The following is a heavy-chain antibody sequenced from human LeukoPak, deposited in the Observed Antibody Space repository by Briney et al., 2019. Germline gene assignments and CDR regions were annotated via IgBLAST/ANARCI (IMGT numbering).Heavy chain of an antibody. V-gene: IGHV1-18*01. Sequence: ASVKVSCKASGYTFTSYGISWVRQAPGQGLEWMGWISAYNGNTNYAQKLQGRVTMTTDTSTSTAYMELRSLRSDDTAVYYCARDLYTGEWELLALNYWGQGTLVTVSS. CDR1: GYTFTSYG. J-gene: IGHJ4*02. CDR2: ISAYNGNT. CDR3: ARDLYTGEWELLALNY. D-gene: IGHD1-26*01.